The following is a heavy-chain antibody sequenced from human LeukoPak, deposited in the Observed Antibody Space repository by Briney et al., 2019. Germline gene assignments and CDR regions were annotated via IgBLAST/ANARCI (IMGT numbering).Heavy chain of an antibody. CDR3: ARRTRFGDFIDY. Sequence: SETLSLTCAVSGASFSAYYWSWIRQPPEKGLEWLGEINHTGITDYNPSLKSRVTISVDTSKNQFSLRLSSVTAADSAVYYCARRTRFGDFIDYWGQGTLVTVCS. J-gene: IGHJ4*02. V-gene: IGHV4-34*01. CDR1: GASFSAYY. CDR2: INHTGIT. D-gene: IGHD3-10*01.